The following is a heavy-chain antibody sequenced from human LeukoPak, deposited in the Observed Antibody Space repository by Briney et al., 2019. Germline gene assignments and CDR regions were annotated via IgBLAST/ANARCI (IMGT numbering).Heavy chain of an antibody. V-gene: IGHV6-1*01. CDR1: GDSVSSNSAA. J-gene: IGHJ6*03. CDR3: ASSQITMVRGLPYYYYYMDV. CDR2: TYYRSKWYN. Sequence: SQTLSLTCAISGDSVSSNSAAWNWIRQSPSRGLEWLGRTYYRSKWYNDYAVSVKSRITINPDTSKNQFSLQLNSVTPEDTAVYYCASSQITMVRGLPYYYYYMDVWGKGTTVTISS. D-gene: IGHD3-10*01.